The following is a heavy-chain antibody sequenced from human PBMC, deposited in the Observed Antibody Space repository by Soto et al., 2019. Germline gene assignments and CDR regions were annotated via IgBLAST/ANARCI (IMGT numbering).Heavy chain of an antibody. V-gene: IGHV4-39*01. CDR3: ARHEVFVGTVVVVAATPDAFDI. CDR2: IYYSGST. D-gene: IGHD2-15*01. Sequence: PSETLSLTCTVSGGSISSSSYYWGWIRQPPGKGLEWIGSIYYSGSTYYNPSLKSRVTISVDTSKNQFSLKLSSVTAADTAVYYCARHEVFVGTVVVVAATPDAFDIWGQGTMVTVSS. CDR1: GGSISSSSYY. J-gene: IGHJ3*02.